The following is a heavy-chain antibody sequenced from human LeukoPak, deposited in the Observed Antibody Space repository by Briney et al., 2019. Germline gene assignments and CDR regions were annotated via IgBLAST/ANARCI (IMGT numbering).Heavy chain of an antibody. Sequence: GESLKISCKGSGYSFTTYWIGWVRQMTDKGLEWMGLIYPGDSETRYSPSFQGQVTISADKSTSTAYLQWSSLKASDTAMYYCARCGWTNYYYGMDVWGQGTTVTVSS. J-gene: IGHJ6*02. D-gene: IGHD6-19*01. CDR1: GYSFTTYW. V-gene: IGHV5-51*01. CDR2: IYPGDSET. CDR3: ARCGWTNYYYGMDV.